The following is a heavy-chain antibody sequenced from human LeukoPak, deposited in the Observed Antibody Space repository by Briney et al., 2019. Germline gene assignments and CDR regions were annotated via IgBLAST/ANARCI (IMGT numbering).Heavy chain of an antibody. CDR3: ARVSDFWSGRPYYYMDV. Sequence: SVKVSCKASGGTFSSYAISWVRQAPGQGLEWMGGIIPIFGTANCAQKFQGRVTITADESTSTAYMELSSLRSEDTAVYYCARVSDFWSGRPYYYMDVWGKGTTVTVSS. CDR2: IIPIFGTA. V-gene: IGHV1-69*01. D-gene: IGHD3-3*01. J-gene: IGHJ6*03. CDR1: GGTFSSYA.